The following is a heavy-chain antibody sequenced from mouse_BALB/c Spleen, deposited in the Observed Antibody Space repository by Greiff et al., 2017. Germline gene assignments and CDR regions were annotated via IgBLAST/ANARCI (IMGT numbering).Heavy chain of an antibody. CDR1: GFTFSSYA. D-gene: IGHD3-1*01. J-gene: IGHJ3*01. Sequence: EVMLVESGGGLVKPGGSLKLSCAASGFTFSSYAMSWVRQSPEKRLEWVADISSGGSYTYYPDTVTGRFTISRDNAENTLYLEMSSVSSEDTAMYYCAGDSSGFAYWGQGTLVTVSA. V-gene: IGHV5-9-4*01. CDR3: AGDSSGFAY. CDR2: ISSGGSYT.